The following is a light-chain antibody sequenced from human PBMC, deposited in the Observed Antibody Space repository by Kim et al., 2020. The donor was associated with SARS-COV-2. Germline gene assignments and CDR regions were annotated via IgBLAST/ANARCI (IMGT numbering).Light chain of an antibody. V-gene: IGLV3-1*01. Sequence: SYELTQPPSVSVSPGQTASITCSGEKLGDKYTSWYQQKPGQSPVLVIYQDNKRPSGIPERYSGSNSGNTATLTISGTQALDEADYYCQAWESTYVFGTGTKVTVL. CDR1: KLGDKY. CDR3: QAWESTYV. CDR2: QDN. J-gene: IGLJ1*01.